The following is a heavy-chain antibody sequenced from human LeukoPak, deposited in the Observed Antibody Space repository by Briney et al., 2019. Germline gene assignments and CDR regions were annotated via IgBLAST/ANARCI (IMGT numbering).Heavy chain of an antibody. Sequence: GGSLRLSCVASGFTFTNYWMSWVRQAPGKGLEWVANIKQDESKRYYVDSVKGRFTISRDNAKNSLYLQINSLRAEDTAVYYCARSPGSGSYYNAIDYWGQGTLVTVSS. CDR1: GFTFTNYW. V-gene: IGHV3-7*01. D-gene: IGHD3-10*01. J-gene: IGHJ4*02. CDR3: ARSPGSGSYYNAIDY. CDR2: IKQDESKR.